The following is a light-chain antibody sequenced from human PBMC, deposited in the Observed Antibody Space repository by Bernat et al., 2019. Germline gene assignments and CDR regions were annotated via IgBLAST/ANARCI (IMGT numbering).Light chain of an antibody. CDR2: EVN. CDR3: SSYAGSKNLAV. CDR1: SSDVGGYDH. Sequence: QSAPTQPPSASGSPGQSVTISCTGTSSDVGGYDHVSWYQKHPCKAPKLMIYEVNNRPSGVPDRFSGSKSGNTASLTVSVLQAEDEADYYCSSYAGSKNLAVFGGGTKLTVL. V-gene: IGLV2-8*01. J-gene: IGLJ2*01.